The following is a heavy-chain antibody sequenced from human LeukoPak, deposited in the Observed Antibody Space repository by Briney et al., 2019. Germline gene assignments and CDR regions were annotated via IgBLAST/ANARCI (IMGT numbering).Heavy chain of an antibody. D-gene: IGHD5-12*01. CDR3: ARGRGYVAPENDY. CDR2: INPNSGDT. CDR1: GYTFTDYY. V-gene: IGHV1-2*02. Sequence: ASVKVSCKASGYTFTDYYMHWVRQAPGQGLEWMGWINPNSGDTKYGQKFQGRVTMTRDTSISTAYMELTRLRSDDTAVYYCARGRGYVAPENDYWGQGTLVTVSS. J-gene: IGHJ4*02.